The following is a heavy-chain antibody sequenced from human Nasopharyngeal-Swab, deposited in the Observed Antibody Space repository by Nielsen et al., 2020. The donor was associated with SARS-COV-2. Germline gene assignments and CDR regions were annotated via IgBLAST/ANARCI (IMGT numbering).Heavy chain of an antibody. CDR3: ASGSVDRTLGGCDY. J-gene: IGHJ4*02. V-gene: IGHV1-69*06. CDR1: GGAFTSDV. Sequence: CSVKVSCKGSGGAFTSDVVTWVRQAPGQGLEWMGWIIPLFGTSNYAEKFQGRVTIKADKSTATAFMELSSLTSEDTAVYYCASGSVDRTLGGCDYWGQGTVVTVSS. D-gene: IGHD3-16*01. CDR2: IIPLFGTS.